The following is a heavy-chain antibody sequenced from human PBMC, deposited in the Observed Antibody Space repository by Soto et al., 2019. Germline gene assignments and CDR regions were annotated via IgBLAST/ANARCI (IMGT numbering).Heavy chain of an antibody. D-gene: IGHD3-22*01. CDR2: IYWDDDK. CDR1: GFSLSTSGVG. V-gene: IGHV2-5*02. J-gene: IGHJ5*02. CDR3: AHSPSTFYYDSSYAS. Sequence: QITLKESGPTLVQPTQTLTLTCTFSGFSLSTSGVGVGWIRQPPGKALEWLALIYWDDDKRYSPSLKSRLTTTXAXSXXQVVLTITNMDPVDTATYYCAHSPSTFYYDSSYASWGQGTLVTVSS.